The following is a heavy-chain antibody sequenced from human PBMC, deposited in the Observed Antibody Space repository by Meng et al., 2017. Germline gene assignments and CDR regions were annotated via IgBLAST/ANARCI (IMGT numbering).Heavy chain of an antibody. J-gene: IGHJ4*02. V-gene: IGHV6-1*01. Sequence: QLTQSGPGLVKPSQPLALICAISGDSVSSNSAAWNWIRQSPSRGLEWLGRAYYRSKWYHDYAESVKSRISIDPDTSKNQFSLQLRSVTPEDSAVYYCARGSYSFDSWGQRTLVTVSS. CDR2: AYYRSKWYH. D-gene: IGHD3-10*01. CDR3: ARGSYSFDS. CDR1: GDSVSSNSAA.